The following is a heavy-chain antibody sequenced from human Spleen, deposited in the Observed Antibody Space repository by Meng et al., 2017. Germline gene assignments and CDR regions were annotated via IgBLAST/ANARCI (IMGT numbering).Heavy chain of an antibody. CDR1: GFTVSDAW. J-gene: IGHJ4*02. CDR2: IHSGGSR. Sequence: EVQLVESGGGLVELGGSLRLSCAASGFTVSDAWVSWVRQTPGKGLEWVSVIHSGGSRYYADSVKGRFTISRDNSKNTVYLQMNSLRAEDTAVYYCTRLLDRDYWGQGTLVTVSS. V-gene: IGHV3-66*04. D-gene: IGHD3-22*01. CDR3: TRLLDRDY.